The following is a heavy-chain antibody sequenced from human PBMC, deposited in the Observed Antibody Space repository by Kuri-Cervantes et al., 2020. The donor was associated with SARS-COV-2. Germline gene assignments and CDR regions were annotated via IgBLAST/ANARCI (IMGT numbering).Heavy chain of an antibody. CDR2: ISGSGGST. CDR1: GFTFSSYA. CDR3: AKAALGYCSGGSCYNNWFDP. Sequence: GESLKISCAASGFTFSSYAMSWVRQAPGKGLEWVSAISGSGGSTYYADSVKGRFTISRDNSKNTLYLQMNSLRAEDTAVYYCAKAALGYCSGGSCYNNWFDPWGQGTLVTVSS. J-gene: IGHJ5*02. V-gene: IGHV3-23*01. D-gene: IGHD2-15*01.